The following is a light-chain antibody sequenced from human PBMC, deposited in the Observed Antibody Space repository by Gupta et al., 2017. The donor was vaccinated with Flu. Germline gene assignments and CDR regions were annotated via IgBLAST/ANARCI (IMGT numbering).Light chain of an antibody. J-gene: IGKJ4*01. CDR1: QSVSSN. Sequence: EIVMTQSPVILSVSPGERATPSCRASQSVSSNLAWYQQKPGQAPRLLIYHASIRATGVPARFSGSGSGTELTLTISSRQSEDFAVYYCQQYNNWPPFTFGGGTKVDIK. CDR2: HAS. CDR3: QQYNNWPPFT. V-gene: IGKV3-15*01.